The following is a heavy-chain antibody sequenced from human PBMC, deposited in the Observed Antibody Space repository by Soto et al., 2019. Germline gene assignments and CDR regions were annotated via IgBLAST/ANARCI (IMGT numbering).Heavy chain of an antibody. Sequence: EVQLLESGGGLVQPGGSLRLSCAASGLTFSSYAMNWVRQAPGKGLEWVSGISGSGGTTYYADSVKGRFTISRDNSKNTLHLQMKSLRAEDTAVYYCAKETSNSGCFDYWGQGTLVTVSS. CDR2: ISGSGGTT. D-gene: IGHD6-19*01. V-gene: IGHV3-23*01. CDR1: GLTFSSYA. J-gene: IGHJ4*02. CDR3: AKETSNSGCFDY.